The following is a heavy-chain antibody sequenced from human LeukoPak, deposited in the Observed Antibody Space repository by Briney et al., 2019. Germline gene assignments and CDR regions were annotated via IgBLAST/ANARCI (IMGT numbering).Heavy chain of an antibody. CDR2: INQDGSDR. CDR3: AILRGGNY. V-gene: IGHV3-7*02. Sequence: GGSLRLSWAASGFTLSSCLMTWVRQAPGRGHEWVDTINQDGSDRCYVSSVKGTFTISRENAQNSLHAQMNRLRAEDPAAYYCAILRGGNYWGQGTLVTVSS. J-gene: IGHJ4*02. D-gene: IGHD3-10*01. CDR1: GFTLSSCL.